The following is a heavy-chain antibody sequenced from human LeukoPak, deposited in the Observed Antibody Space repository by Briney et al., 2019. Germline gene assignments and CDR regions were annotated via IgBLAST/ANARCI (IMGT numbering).Heavy chain of an antibody. CDR1: GASVSSSVYF. CDR2: VSHTGAT. J-gene: IGHJ4*02. D-gene: IGHD1-26*01. V-gene: IGHV4-39*06. CDR3: TKRVKYCGTWDHFAD. Sequence: SETLSLTCAVSGASVSSSVYFWGWIRQPPGEGPEWLGSVSHTGATYYNPSLKSRVTISLDTPKNQFTLTVTSVTVADTALYYCTKRVKYCGTWDHFADWGQGTLVTVSS.